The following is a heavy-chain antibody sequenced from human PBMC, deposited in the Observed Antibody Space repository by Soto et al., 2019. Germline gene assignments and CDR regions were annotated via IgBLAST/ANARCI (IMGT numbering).Heavy chain of an antibody. CDR3: ARDANFHYYGMDV. Sequence: SETLSLTCAFYCGSFIGYYWSWIRQPPGKGLEWIGEINHSGSTNYNPSLKSRVTISVDTSKNQFSLKLSSVTAADTAVYYCARDANFHYYGMDVWGQGTTVTVSS. J-gene: IGHJ6*02. CDR2: INHSGST. CDR1: CGSFIGYY. V-gene: IGHV4-34*01. D-gene: IGHD2-8*01.